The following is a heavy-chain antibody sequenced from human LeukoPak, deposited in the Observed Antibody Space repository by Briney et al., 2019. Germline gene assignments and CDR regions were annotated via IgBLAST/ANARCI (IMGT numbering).Heavy chain of an antibody. D-gene: IGHD3-22*01. J-gene: IGHJ4*02. CDR1: GFTFSSYA. CDR2: ISYDGSNK. V-gene: IGHV3-30-3*01. Sequence: GRSLRLSCAASGFTFSSYAMHWVRQAPGKGLEWVAVISYDGSNKYYADSVKGRFTISRDNSKNTLYLQMNSLRAEDTAVYYCAREGVGITMIVVVIPFDYWGQGTLVTVSS. CDR3: AREGVGITMIVVVIPFDY.